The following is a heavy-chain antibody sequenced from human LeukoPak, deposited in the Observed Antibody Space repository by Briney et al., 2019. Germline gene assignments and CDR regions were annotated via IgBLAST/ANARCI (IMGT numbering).Heavy chain of an antibody. CDR2: ISSSGSTI. D-gene: IGHD4-11*01. CDR3: ARDSPYSNYVWYYGMDV. Sequence: GGSLRLSCAASGFTFSDYYMSWIRQAPGKGLEGVSYISSSGSTIYYADSVKGRFTISRDNAKNSLYLQMNSLRAEDTAVYYCARDSPYSNYVWYYGMDVWGQGTTVTVSS. V-gene: IGHV3-11*01. CDR1: GFTFSDYY. J-gene: IGHJ6*02.